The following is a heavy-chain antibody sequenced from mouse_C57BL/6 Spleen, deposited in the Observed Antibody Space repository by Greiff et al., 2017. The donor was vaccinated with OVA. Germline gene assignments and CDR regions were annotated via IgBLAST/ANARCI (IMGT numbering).Heavy chain of an antibody. Sequence: EVKLMESGGGLVQPGGSLKLSCAASGFTFSDYGMAWVRQAPRKGPEWVAFISNLAYSIYYADTVTGRFTISRENATNTLYLEMSRLRSEATSMYFCARQNYAYAYWYFDVWGTGTTVTVSS. V-gene: IGHV5-15*01. J-gene: IGHJ1*03. CDR1: GFTFSDYG. D-gene: IGHD2-2*01. CDR2: ISNLAYSI. CDR3: ARQNYAYAYWYFDV.